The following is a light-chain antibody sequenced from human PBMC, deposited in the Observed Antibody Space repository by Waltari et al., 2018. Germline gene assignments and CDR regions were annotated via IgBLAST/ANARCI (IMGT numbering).Light chain of an antibody. V-gene: IGLV2-23*01. J-gene: IGLJ3*02. CDR1: SRDVGRYNL. CDR3: CSYAGSSTPNWV. CDR2: EGS. Sequence: QSALTQPASVSGSPGQSITISCTGTSRDVGRYNLVSWYQQHPGKAPKLMIYEGSKRPSGVSKRFSGSKSGNTASLTISGLQAEDEADYYCCSYAGSSTPNWVFGGGTKLTVL.